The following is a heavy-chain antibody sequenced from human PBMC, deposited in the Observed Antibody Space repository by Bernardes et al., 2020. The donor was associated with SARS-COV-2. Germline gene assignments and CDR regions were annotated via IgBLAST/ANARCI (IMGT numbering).Heavy chain of an antibody. CDR1: GGSISSGGCY. V-gene: IGHV4-31*03. CDR3: ARARITMIVVVTEFDY. CDR2: IYYSGST. D-gene: IGHD3-22*01. Sequence: SETLSLTCTVSGGSISSGGCYWSWIRQHPGKGLEWIGYIYYSGSTYYNPSLKSRVTISVDTSKNQFSLKLSSVTAADTAVYYCARARITMIVVVTEFDYWGQGTLVTVSS. J-gene: IGHJ4*02.